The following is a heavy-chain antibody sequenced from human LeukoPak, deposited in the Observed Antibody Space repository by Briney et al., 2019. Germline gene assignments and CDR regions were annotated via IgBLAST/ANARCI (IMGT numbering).Heavy chain of an antibody. D-gene: IGHD3-10*01. V-gene: IGHV4-59*01. CDR2: VYYTGST. CDR1: AGSLSGFY. Sequence: WETLSLPCTVSAGSLSGFYWTWIRQSPEKGLEWIGFVYYTGSTKYNPSLESRVTISVDTSKSHISLTLTSVTAADTAVYYCARDRGSGTFNNWFYPWGQGALVTVSS. J-gene: IGHJ5*02. CDR3: ARDRGSGTFNNWFYP.